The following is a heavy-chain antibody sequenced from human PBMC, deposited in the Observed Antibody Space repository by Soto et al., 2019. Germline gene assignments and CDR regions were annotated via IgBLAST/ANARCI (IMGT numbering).Heavy chain of an antibody. Sequence: GASVKVSCKASGYTFTGYYMHWVRQAPGQGLEWMGWINPNSGGTNYAQKFQGWVTMNRDTSISTAYMELSRLRSDDTAVYYCARGHYYYDSSGYHSFDYWGQGTLVTVSS. CDR1: GYTFTGYY. CDR2: INPNSGGT. V-gene: IGHV1-2*04. CDR3: ARGHYYYDSSGYHSFDY. J-gene: IGHJ4*02. D-gene: IGHD3-22*01.